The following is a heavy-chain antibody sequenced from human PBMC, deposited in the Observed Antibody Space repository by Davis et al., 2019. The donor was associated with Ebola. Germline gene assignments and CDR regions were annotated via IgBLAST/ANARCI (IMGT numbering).Heavy chain of an antibody. CDR2: IYFTGST. D-gene: IGHD6-19*01. CDR3: ARPAVAGKTSWFDP. CDR1: GGSISSTTYY. Sequence: SETLSLTCSVSGGSISSTTYYWAWIRQPPGKGLEWLGSIYFTGSTTDNPSLKSRVTISIHTSENEFSLKLTSVTAADTAVYYCARPAVAGKTSWFDPWGQGTLVSVSS. J-gene: IGHJ5*02. V-gene: IGHV4-39*01.